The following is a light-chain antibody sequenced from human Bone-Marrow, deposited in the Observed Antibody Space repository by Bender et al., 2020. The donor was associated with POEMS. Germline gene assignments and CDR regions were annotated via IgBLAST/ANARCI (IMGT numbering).Light chain of an antibody. J-gene: IGLJ3*02. Sequence: QSVLTQPPSASGIPGQRVTISCSGSSSNIGRSTVNWYQHLPGTAPRLVVYSNYQRPSGVPARFSGSKSGTSASLAISDIQSEDEGDYYCSSWDDSLSGWVFGGGTKLTVL. CDR1: SSNIGRST. CDR3: SSWDDSLSGWV. CDR2: SNY. V-gene: IGLV1-44*01.